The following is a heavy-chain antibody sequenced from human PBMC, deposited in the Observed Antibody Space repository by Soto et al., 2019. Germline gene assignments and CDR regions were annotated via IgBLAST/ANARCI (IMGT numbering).Heavy chain of an antibody. CDR3: ARELELRGAFGHYYYGMDV. Sequence: QVQLVQSGAEVKKPGASVKVSCKASGYTFTGYYMHWVRQAPGQGLEWMGWINPNSGGTNYAQKFQGRVTMTRDTSISTAYMELSRLRSDDTAVYYCARELELRGAFGHYYYGMDVWGQGTTVTVSS. D-gene: IGHD1-7*01. J-gene: IGHJ6*02. CDR2: INPNSGGT. V-gene: IGHV1-2*02. CDR1: GYTFTGYY.